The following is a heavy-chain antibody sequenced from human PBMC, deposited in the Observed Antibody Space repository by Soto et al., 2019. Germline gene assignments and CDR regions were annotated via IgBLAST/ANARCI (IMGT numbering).Heavy chain of an antibody. Sequence: GGSLRLSCAASGLAFSTYALNCVRQAPGMGLEWVSGISAGGGGMYYADSVKGRFTISRDNSKNTLYLQMNSLRAEDTAVYYCVREKFGDDFDFWGQGTLVTV. V-gene: IGHV3-23*01. J-gene: IGHJ4*02. CDR2: ISAGGGGM. D-gene: IGHD2-21*02. CDR3: VREKFGDDFDF. CDR1: GLAFSTYA.